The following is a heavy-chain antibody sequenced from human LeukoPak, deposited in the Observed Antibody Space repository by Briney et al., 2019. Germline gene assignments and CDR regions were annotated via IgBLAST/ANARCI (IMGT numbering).Heavy chain of an antibody. CDR2: ISSSGSTI. D-gene: IGHD6-6*01. J-gene: IGHJ3*02. V-gene: IGHV3-11*04. CDR1: GFTFSDYY. Sequence: GGSLRLSCAASGFTFSDYYMSWIRQAPGKGLEWVSYISSSGSTIYYADSVKGRFTISRDNAKNSLYLQMNSLRAEDTAVYYCAKDLLYSSSDDAFDIWGQGTMVTVSS. CDR3: AKDLLYSSSDDAFDI.